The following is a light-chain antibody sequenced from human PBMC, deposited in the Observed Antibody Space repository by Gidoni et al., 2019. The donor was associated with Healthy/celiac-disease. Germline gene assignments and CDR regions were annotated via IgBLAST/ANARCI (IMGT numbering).Light chain of an antibody. CDR2: TAS. V-gene: IGKV1-5*03. J-gene: IGKJ3*01. Sequence: DIHMTMSPSTLSASVVDRVTTTCRASQSISSWLAWYQQKPEKAPKLLIYTASSLESGVPSRFGGRGCRKEITITISVQQADDVATYCCQQYNSYYTFGPGTKVDIK. CDR1: QSISSW. CDR3: QQYNSYYT.